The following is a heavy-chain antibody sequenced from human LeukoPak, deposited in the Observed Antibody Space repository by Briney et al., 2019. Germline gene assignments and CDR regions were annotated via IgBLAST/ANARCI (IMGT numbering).Heavy chain of an antibody. J-gene: IGHJ4*02. V-gene: IGHV4-59*12. CDR3: ARDNVVDATSGIDY. CDR1: GGSISGYY. D-gene: IGHD1-26*01. CDR2: IYYRGST. Sequence: PSETLSLTCTVSGGSISGYYWSWIRQPPGKGLEWIGYIYYRGSTNYNPSLKSRVTISLDTSKNQFSLKLTSMTAADTAVYFCARDNVVDATSGIDYWGQGTLVTVSS.